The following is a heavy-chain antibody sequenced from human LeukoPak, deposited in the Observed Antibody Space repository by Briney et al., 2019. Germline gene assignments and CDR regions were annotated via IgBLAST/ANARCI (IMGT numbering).Heavy chain of an antibody. CDR3: AKAGPGLEPIDY. V-gene: IGHV3-30*02. CDR1: GFTFSSYG. CDR2: IRHDGSNK. D-gene: IGHD1-1*01. J-gene: IGHJ4*02. Sequence: GGSLRLSCAASGFTFSSYGMHWVRQAPGKGLEWVAFIRHDGSNKYYADSVKGRFTISRDNSKNTLYLQMNSLRAEDTAVYYCAKAGPGLEPIDYWGQGTLVTVSS.